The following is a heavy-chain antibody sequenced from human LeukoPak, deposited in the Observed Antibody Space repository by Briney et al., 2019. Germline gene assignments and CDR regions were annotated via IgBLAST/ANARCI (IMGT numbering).Heavy chain of an antibody. CDR2: ISGSGSSP. D-gene: IGHD3-16*02. CDR3: AKVFSEFWGNYRAFES. J-gene: IGHJ4*02. Sequence: PGGSLRLSCAASGFTFRSHAMNWVRQAPGKGLEWVSAISGSGSSPYYADSVKGRFTISRDNSKNTLFLQMDTLRDGDTAVYYCAKVFSEFWGNYRAFESWGQGILVTVSS. CDR1: GFTFRSHA. V-gene: IGHV3-23*01.